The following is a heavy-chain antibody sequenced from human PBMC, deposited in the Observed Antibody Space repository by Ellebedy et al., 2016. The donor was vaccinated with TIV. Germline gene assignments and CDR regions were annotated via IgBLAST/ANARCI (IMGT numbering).Heavy chain of an antibody. J-gene: IGHJ4*02. D-gene: IGHD3-10*01. CDR2: IDPSDSYT. V-gene: IGHV5-10-1*01. CDR3: ARQAPGESLDY. Sequence: GESLKISCKGSGYSFISYWISWVRQMPGKGLEWMGRIDPSDSYTNYSPSFQGHITISADKSISTAYLQWSSLKASDTAMYYCARQAPGESLDYWGQGTLVTVSS. CDR1: GYSFISYW.